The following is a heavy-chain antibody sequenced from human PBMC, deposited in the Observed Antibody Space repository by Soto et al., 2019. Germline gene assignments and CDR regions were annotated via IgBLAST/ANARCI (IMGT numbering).Heavy chain of an antibody. Sequence: GGSLRLSCAASGFNFNAYTMNWVRQAPGKGLEWLSFISAGSDSISYADSVKGRFTISRDNAKNSLHLQMDSPRAEDTAVYYCARDFQWVFDSWGQGTLVTVSS. CDR1: GFNFNAYT. CDR3: ARDFQWVFDS. D-gene: IGHD1-26*01. V-gene: IGHV3-48*01. CDR2: ISAGSDSI. J-gene: IGHJ4*02.